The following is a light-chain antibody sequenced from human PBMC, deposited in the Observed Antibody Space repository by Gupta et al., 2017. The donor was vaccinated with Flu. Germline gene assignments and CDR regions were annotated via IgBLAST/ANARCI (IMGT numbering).Light chain of an antibody. Sequence: EIVMTQSPATLSVSPGERATLSCRASQSVSSNLAWYQQKPGQAPRLLIYGASTRATGIPARFSGSGSGTEFTLTISSRQSEDFAVYYCQQHKNWPPLTFGGGTKVEIK. J-gene: IGKJ4*01. CDR2: GAS. CDR3: QQHKNWPPLT. CDR1: QSVSSN. V-gene: IGKV3-15*01.